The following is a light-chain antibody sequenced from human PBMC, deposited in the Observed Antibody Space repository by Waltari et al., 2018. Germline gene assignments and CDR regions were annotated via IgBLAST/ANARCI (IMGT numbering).Light chain of an antibody. CDR1: SSDVGGYNY. Sequence: QSALTQPASVSGSPGQSITISCTGTSSDVGGYNYVSWYQQHPGKAPKLMIYDVSNRPSGGSNRFSGAKSGNTASLTISGLQDEDEADYYCSSYTSSSTLNVVFGGGTKLTVL. CDR3: SSYTSSSTLNVV. CDR2: DVS. J-gene: IGLJ2*01. V-gene: IGLV2-14*01.